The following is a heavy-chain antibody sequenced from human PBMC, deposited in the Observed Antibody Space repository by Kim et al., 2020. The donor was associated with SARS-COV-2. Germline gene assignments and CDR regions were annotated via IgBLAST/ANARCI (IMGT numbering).Heavy chain of an antibody. CDR2: IKPDGSET. Sequence: GGSLRLSCAASGLAFNNNWMSWLRQTPGKGPEWVAHIKPDGSETYYADSVKGRFTISRDNTKNSLFLQMNGLKVEDTAVYHCARPSITEGVDYWGQGTL. J-gene: IGHJ4*02. D-gene: IGHD6-6*01. CDR1: GLAFNNNW. V-gene: IGHV3-7*01. CDR3: ARPSITEGVDY.